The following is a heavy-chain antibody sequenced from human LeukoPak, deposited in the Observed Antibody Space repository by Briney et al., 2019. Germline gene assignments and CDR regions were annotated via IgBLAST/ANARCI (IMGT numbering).Heavy chain of an antibody. V-gene: IGHV4-30-2*01. CDR2: IYHSGST. J-gene: IGHJ6*02. CDR1: GGSISSGGYS. D-gene: IGHD3-10*01. Sequence: SETLSLTCAVSGGSISSGGYSWSWIRQPPGKGLEWIGYIYHSGSTYYNPSLKSRVTISVDRSKNQFSLKLSSVTAADTAVYYCARARSMVRGVRGYYYGMDVWGQGTTVTASS. CDR3: ARARSMVRGVRGYYYGMDV.